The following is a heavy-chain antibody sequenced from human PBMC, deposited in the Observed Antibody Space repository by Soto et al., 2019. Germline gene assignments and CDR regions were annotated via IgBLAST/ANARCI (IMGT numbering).Heavy chain of an antibody. D-gene: IGHD2-15*01. Sequence: SVKVSCKASGGTFSTHAIIWVRQAPGHGLEWMGGIIPISGTTYYTQKFQGRVTITADEPTSTAFMELSSLKSDDTAVFYCARGYCSGGNCYSGMDVWGQGTMVTVSS. J-gene: IGHJ6*02. CDR1: GGTFSTHA. CDR3: ARGYCSGGNCYSGMDV. V-gene: IGHV1-69*13. CDR2: IIPISGTT.